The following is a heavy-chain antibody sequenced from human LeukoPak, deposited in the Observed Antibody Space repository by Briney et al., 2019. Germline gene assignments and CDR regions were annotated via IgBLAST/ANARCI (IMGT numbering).Heavy chain of an antibody. J-gene: IGHJ4*02. CDR2: ISYDGSNK. Sequence: SGGSLRLSCAASGFTFSSYAMRWVRQAPGKGLEWVAVISYDGSNKYYADSVKGRFTISRDNSKNTLYLQMNSLRAEDTAVYYCARGGAYCSSTSCYEFHYWGQGTLVTVSS. CDR1: GFTFSSYA. D-gene: IGHD2-2*01. V-gene: IGHV3-30*04. CDR3: ARGGAYCSSTSCYEFHY.